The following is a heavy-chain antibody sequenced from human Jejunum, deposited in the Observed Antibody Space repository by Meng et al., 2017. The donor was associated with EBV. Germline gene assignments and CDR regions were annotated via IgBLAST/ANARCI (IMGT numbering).Heavy chain of an antibody. J-gene: IGHJ4*02. Sequence: ERQLVESGGALVQPGGSLRLPCAASGFTFSTYWMHWVRQAPGKGLVWISRINENGRTTTYADSVKGRFTISRDNTKNTLYLQMNNLRAEDTAVYFCSRDLAGPYDDWGQGTLVTVSS. CDR3: SRDLAGPYDD. V-gene: IGHV3-74*01. CDR2: INENGRTT. CDR1: GFTFSTYW.